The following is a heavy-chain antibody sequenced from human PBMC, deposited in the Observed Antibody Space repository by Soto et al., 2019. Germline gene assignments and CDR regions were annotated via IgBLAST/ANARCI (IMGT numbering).Heavy chain of an antibody. J-gene: IGHJ6*02. CDR2: ISGSGGST. CDR3: ARLYDFWSGYNYYYYGMDV. CDR1: GFTFSSYA. V-gene: IGHV3-23*01. Sequence: GGSLRLSCAASGFTFSSYAMSWVRQAPGKGLEWVSAISGSGGSTYYADSVKGRFTISRDNSKNTLYLQMNSLRAEDTAVYYCARLYDFWSGYNYYYYGMDVWGQGTTVTVSS. D-gene: IGHD3-3*01.